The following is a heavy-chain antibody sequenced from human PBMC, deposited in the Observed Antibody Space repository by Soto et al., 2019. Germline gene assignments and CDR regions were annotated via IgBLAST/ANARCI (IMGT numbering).Heavy chain of an antibody. CDR1: GGTFSSYA. CDR3: ARERSGYPNWFDP. D-gene: IGHD3-3*01. V-gene: IGHV1-69*01. J-gene: IGHJ5*02. CDR2: ITPIFGTA. Sequence: QVQLVQSGAEVKKPGSSVKVSCKASGGTFSSYAISWVRQAPGQGREWMGGITPIFGTANYAQKFQGRVTITADESTSTAYMELSSLRSEDTAVYYCARERSGYPNWFDPWGQGTLVTVSS.